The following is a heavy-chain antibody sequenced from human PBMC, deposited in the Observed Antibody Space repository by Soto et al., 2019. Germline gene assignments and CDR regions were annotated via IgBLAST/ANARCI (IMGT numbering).Heavy chain of an antibody. CDR1: GFTFSPYE. CDR3: VREAPCSNGVCQFDY. V-gene: IGHV3-48*03. Sequence: EVPLVESGGGLVQPGGSLRLSCAASGFTFSPYEMSWVRQAPGKGLEWISYISSSGSTIHYADSVKGRFSISRDNAKKSLFLQMNSLRAEDTAVYYCVREAPCSNGVCQFDYWGRGTLVTVSS. J-gene: IGHJ4*02. D-gene: IGHD2-8*01. CDR2: ISSSGSTI.